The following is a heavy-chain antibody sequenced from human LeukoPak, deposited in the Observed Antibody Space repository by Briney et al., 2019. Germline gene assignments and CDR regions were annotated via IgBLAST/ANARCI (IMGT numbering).Heavy chain of an antibody. CDR2: INHSGST. CDR3: ARGSVSITMIVVTGGGFDY. J-gene: IGHJ4*02. V-gene: IGHV4-34*01. CDR1: GGSFSGYY. Sequence: PSETLSLTCAVYGGSFSGYYWSWIRQPPGKGLEWIGEINHSGSTNYNPSLKSRVTISVDTSKNQFSLKLSSVTAADTAVYYCARGSVSITMIVVTGGGFDYRGQGTLVTVSS. D-gene: IGHD3-22*01.